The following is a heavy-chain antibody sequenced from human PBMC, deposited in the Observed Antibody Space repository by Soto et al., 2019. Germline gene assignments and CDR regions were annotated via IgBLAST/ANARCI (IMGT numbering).Heavy chain of an antibody. V-gene: IGHV1-3*01. CDR3: AREGGHYYDSSGYYPYDY. D-gene: IGHD3-22*01. Sequence: QVQLVQSGAEVKKPGAAVKVSCKAAGYTFTSHTIHWVRQASGQGLEWMGWINAGSGNTKYSQRFQGRVTITRDTSASTAYMELSSLRSEDTAVYYCAREGGHYYDSSGYYPYDYWGQGTLVTVSS. J-gene: IGHJ4*02. CDR2: INAGSGNT. CDR1: GYTFTSHT.